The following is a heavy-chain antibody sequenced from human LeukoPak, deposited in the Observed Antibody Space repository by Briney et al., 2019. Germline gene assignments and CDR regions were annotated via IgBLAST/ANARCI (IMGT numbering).Heavy chain of an antibody. CDR2: THTSGST. Sequence: SETLSLTCTVSGGSISSGSYYWSWIRQPAGKGLEWIGRTHTSGSTNYNPSLESRVTISVDTSKNQFSLKLSSVTAADTAMYYCAREEYSYGPPDAFDIWGQGTMVTVSS. CDR3: AREEYSYGPPDAFDI. CDR1: GGSISSGSYY. D-gene: IGHD5-18*01. J-gene: IGHJ3*02. V-gene: IGHV4-61*02.